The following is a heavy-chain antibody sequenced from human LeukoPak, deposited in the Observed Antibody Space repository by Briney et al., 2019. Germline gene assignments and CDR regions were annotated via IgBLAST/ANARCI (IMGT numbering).Heavy chain of an antibody. D-gene: IGHD5-12*01. J-gene: IGHJ5*02. CDR1: GGSISSGSYY. V-gene: IGHV4-61*02. CDR2: IYTSGST. CDR3: ARAIVVTNWFDP. Sequence: SETLSLTCTVSGGSISSGSYYWSWIRQPAGKGLAWIGRIYTSGSTNYNPSLKSRVTISVDTSKNQFSLKLSSVTAADTAVYYCARAIVVTNWFDPWGQGTLVTVSS.